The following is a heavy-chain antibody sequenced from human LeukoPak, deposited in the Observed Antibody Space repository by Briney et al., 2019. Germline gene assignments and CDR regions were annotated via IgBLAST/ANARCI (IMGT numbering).Heavy chain of an antibody. D-gene: IGHD2-2*03. Sequence: ASVKVSCKASCYTFTSYGISWVRQAPGQGLEWMGWISAYNGNTNYAQKLQGRVTMTTDTSTSTAYMELRSLRSDDTAVYYCARASWILYYFGYWGQGTLVTVSS. V-gene: IGHV1-18*01. CDR3: ARASWILYYFGY. CDR2: ISAYNGNT. CDR1: CYTFTSYG. J-gene: IGHJ4*02.